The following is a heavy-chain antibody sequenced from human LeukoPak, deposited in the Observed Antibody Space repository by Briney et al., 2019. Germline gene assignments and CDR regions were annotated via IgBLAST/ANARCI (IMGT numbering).Heavy chain of an antibody. J-gene: IGHJ4*02. V-gene: IGHV1-2*02. Sequence: ASVRVSCKASGYTFTYYYVHWVRQAPGQGLEWMGCISPNSGGTHYAQKFQGRVTMTRDTSISTAYMELSRLRSDDTAVYFCARLPYDEPDYWGQGTQVTVSS. CDR3: ARLPYDEPDY. CDR2: ISPNSGGT. CDR1: GYTFTYYY. D-gene: IGHD3-3*01.